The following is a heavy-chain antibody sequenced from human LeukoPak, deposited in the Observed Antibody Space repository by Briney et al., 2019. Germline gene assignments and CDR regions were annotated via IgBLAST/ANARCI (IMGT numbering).Heavy chain of an antibody. CDR3: ARGDSVYDYPYYCYLDV. J-gene: IGHJ6*03. CDR2: LYGGGSA. D-gene: IGHD5/OR15-5a*01. Sequence: GGSLRLSCAASGFTISRNYMTWVRPPPGKGLEWVSVLYGGGSAYYADSVEARFTISRDNSKNTLSLQMNNLRTEDTAVYYCARGDSVYDYPYYCYLDVRGKGAPVTVSS. V-gene: IGHV3-66*02. CDR1: GFTISRNY.